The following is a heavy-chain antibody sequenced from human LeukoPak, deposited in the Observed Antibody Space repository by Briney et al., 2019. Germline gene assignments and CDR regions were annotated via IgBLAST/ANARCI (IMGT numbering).Heavy chain of an antibody. CDR3: AREFGTVVTPGDFDY. D-gene: IGHD4-23*01. CDR2: INPSGGST. V-gene: IGHV1-46*01. Sequence: ASVKVSCKASGYTFTSYYMHWVRQAPGQGLEWMGIINPSGGSTSYAQEFQGRVTMTRDTSTSTDYMELSSLRSEDTAVYYCAREFGTVVTPGDFDYWGQGTLVTVSS. J-gene: IGHJ4*02. CDR1: GYTFTSYY.